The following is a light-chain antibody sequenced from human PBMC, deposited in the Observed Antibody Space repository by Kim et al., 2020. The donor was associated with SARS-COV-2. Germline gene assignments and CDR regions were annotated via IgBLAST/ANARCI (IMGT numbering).Light chain of an antibody. CDR2: DVN. CDR3: CSYTSSSTYV. V-gene: IGLV2-14*03. CDR1: SSDVGGSYNW. J-gene: IGLJ1*01. Sequence: STTITCTGTSSDVGGSYNWVSWYQQHPGKAPKLMIYDVNKRPSGVSNRFSGSKSGNTASLTISGLQAEDEADYYCCSYTSSSTYVFGTGTKVTVL.